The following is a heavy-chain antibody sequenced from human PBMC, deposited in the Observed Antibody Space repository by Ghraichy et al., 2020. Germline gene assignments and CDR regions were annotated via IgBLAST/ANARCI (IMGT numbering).Heavy chain of an antibody. V-gene: IGHV5-51*01. J-gene: IGHJ4*02. CDR2: IYPGDSDT. CDR3: ARLVVVPAAMEYYFDY. Sequence: GESLNISCKGSGYSFTSYWIGWVRQMPGKGLEWMGIIYPGDSDTRYSPSFQGQVTISADKSISTAYLQWSSLKASDTAMYYCARLVVVPAAMEYYFDYWGQGTLVTVSS. CDR1: GYSFTSYW. D-gene: IGHD2-2*01.